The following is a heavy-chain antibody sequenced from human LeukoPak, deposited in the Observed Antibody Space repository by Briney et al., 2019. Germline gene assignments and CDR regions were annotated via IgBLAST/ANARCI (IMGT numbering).Heavy chain of an antibody. D-gene: IGHD6-19*01. Sequence: GGSLRLACAASGFTFSNYAMHWVRQAPGKGLEWVAVISDDGSNKYYGDSVKGRFTISRDNSKNTVYLQMNSLRAEDTAVYYCAKDRYSSGWYSDFDYWGQGTLVTVSS. V-gene: IGHV3-30*18. CDR1: GFTFSNYA. CDR2: ISDDGSNK. CDR3: AKDRYSSGWYSDFDY. J-gene: IGHJ4*02.